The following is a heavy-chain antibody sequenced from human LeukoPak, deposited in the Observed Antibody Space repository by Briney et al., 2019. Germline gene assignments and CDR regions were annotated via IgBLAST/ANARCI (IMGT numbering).Heavy chain of an antibody. CDR3: ASRGEYSAY. V-gene: IGHV4-39*01. CDR2: IYYSGST. Sequence: SETLSLTCTVSGGSISSSYYYWGWIRQPPGKGLEWIGSIYYSGSTFYNPSLKSRVTISVDTSKNQFSLKLSSVTAADTAVYYCASRGEYSAYWGQGTLVTVSS. CDR1: GGSISSSYYY. J-gene: IGHJ4*02. D-gene: IGHD6-6*01.